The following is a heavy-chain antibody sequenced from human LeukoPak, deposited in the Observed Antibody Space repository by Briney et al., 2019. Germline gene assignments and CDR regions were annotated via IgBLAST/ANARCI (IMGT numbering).Heavy chain of an antibody. CDR3: ARAGSPRDRYYYYYYMDV. J-gene: IGHJ6*03. CDR1: GGSISSSSYY. CDR2: IYYSGST. Sequence: PSETLSLTCTVSGGSISSSSYYWGGIRQPPGKGLEWIGSIYYSGSTYYNPSLKSRVTISVDTSKNQFSLKLSSVTAADTAVCYCARAGSPRDRYYYYYYMDVWGKGTTVTVSS. D-gene: IGHD3-10*01. V-gene: IGHV4-39*07.